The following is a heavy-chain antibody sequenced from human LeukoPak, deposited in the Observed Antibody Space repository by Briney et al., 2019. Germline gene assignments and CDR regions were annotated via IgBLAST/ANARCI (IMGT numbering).Heavy chain of an antibody. CDR1: GGSISSYY. CDR3: ASKSGWLNYFDY. V-gene: IGHV4-59*01. Sequence: PSKTLSLTCTVSGGSISSYYWSWIRQPPGKGLEWIGYIYYSGSTNYNPSLKSRVTISVDTSKNQFSLKLSSVTAADTAVYYCASKSGWLNYFDYWGQGTLVTVSS. CDR2: IYYSGST. J-gene: IGHJ4*02. D-gene: IGHD6-19*01.